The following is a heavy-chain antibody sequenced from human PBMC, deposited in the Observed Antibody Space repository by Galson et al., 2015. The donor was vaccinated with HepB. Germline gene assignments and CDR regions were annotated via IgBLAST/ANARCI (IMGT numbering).Heavy chain of an antibody. D-gene: IGHD3-3*01. Sequence: SLRLSCAASGFTFSSYAMHWVRQAPGKGLEWVAVISYDGSNKYYADSVKGRFTISRDNSKNTLYLQMNSLRAEDTAVYYCARAFGVGNQGSYWGQGTLVTVSS. V-gene: IGHV3-30-3*01. J-gene: IGHJ4*02. CDR1: GFTFSSYA. CDR3: ARAFGVGNQGSY. CDR2: ISYDGSNK.